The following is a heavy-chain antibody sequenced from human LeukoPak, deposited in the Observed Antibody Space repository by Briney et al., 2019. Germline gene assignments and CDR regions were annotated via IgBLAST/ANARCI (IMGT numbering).Heavy chain of an antibody. V-gene: IGHV5-51*01. Sequence: GESLKISCKGLGYSFSSYWNAWVRQRPGKGLEWMGIIYPGGSETRYDPSFQGQVTISADSSTSTAYLQWSSLRASDTAMYYCARASRDGYNQNFDHWGQGTLVTVSS. CDR1: GYSFSSYW. CDR2: IYPGGSET. CDR3: ARASRDGYNQNFDH. D-gene: IGHD5-24*01. J-gene: IGHJ4*02.